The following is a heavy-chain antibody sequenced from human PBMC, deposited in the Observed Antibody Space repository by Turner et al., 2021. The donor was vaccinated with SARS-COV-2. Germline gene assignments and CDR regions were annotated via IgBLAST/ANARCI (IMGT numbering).Heavy chain of an antibody. D-gene: IGHD5-12*01. CDR3: ATCRDGYNWGAFHI. V-gene: IGHV1-24*01. Sequence: QVQLVQSGAEVKKTGASVKVACKVSGYTRTELAMHWVRQAPGKVLEWKGGCDPEDGETIYAQKFQGRVTMTEDTSTDTAYMELSSLRSEDTAVYYCATCRDGYNWGAFHIWGQGTMVTVSS. J-gene: IGHJ3*02. CDR2: CDPEDGET. CDR1: GYTRTELA.